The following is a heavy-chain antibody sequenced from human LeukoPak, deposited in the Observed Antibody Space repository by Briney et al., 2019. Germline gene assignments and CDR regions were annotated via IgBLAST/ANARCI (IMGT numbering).Heavy chain of an antibody. D-gene: IGHD3-10*01. CDR2: IYHTGST. Sequence: ASETLSLTCGVSGYSISRGYYWAWIWQPPGKGLEWIGTIYHTGSTYYTPSLGSRVTISVDTSKNEFSLNLNSVTAADTAVYYCARAGWIITSGIDYWGQGALVTVSS. J-gene: IGHJ4*02. CDR1: GYSISRGYY. CDR3: ARAGWIITSGIDY. V-gene: IGHV4-38-2*01.